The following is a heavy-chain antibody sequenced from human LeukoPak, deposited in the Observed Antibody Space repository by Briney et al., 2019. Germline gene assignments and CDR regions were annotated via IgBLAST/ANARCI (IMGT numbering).Heavy chain of an antibody. J-gene: IGHJ1*01. CDR1: GGTFSSYA. D-gene: IGHD3-22*01. CDR3: ARALYYYDSSGYYPGNFQH. Sequence: SVRVSCKASGGTFSSYAISWVRQAPGQGLEWMGRVIPIFGTANYAQKFQGRVTITTDESTSTAYMELSSLRSEDTAVYYCARALYYYDSSGYYPGNFQHWGQGTLVTVSS. V-gene: IGHV1-69*05. CDR2: VIPIFGTA.